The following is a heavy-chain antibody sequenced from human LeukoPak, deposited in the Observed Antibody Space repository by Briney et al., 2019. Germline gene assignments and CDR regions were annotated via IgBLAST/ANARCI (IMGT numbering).Heavy chain of an antibody. D-gene: IGHD2-15*01. V-gene: IGHV3-21*01. CDR1: GFTFSSYS. Sequence: PGGSLRLSCAASGFTFSSYSMNWVRQAPGKGLEWVSSISSSSSYIYYADSVKGRFTISRDNAKNSLYLQMNSLRAEDTAVYYCARDSCIVARYYYYMDVWGKGTTVTVSS. J-gene: IGHJ6*03. CDR3: ARDSCIVARYYYYMDV. CDR2: ISSSSSYI.